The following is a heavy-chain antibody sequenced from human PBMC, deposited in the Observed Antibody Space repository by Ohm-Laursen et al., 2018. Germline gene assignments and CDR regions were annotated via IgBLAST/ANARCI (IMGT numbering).Heavy chain of an antibody. D-gene: IGHD1-26*01. CDR3: ARDYAGAIDY. CDR1: GGSISNYY. V-gene: IGHV4-4*07. J-gene: IGHJ4*02. Sequence: SETLSLTCTVSGGSISNYYWSWTRQTAGKGLELIGRINTSGSTTYNPSLKSRVTMSVDTSKNQFSLKLNSVTAADTAVYYCARDYAGAIDYWGQGTLVTVSS. CDR2: INTSGST.